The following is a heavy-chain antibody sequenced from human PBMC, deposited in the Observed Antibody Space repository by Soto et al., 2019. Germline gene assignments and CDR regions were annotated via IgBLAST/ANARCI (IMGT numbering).Heavy chain of an antibody. D-gene: IGHD4-17*01. CDR3: ATMTKADIGGLRFDY. CDR1: GYTFTSYG. J-gene: IGHJ4*02. V-gene: IGHV1-18*01. CDR2: ISAYNGNT. Sequence: QVQLVQSGAEVKKPGASVKVSCKASGYTFTSYGISWVRQAPGQGLEWMGWISAYNGNTNYAQKLQGRVTMTTDTSTSTDYMELRSLRSDDTAVYYCATMTKADIGGLRFDYWGQGTLVTVSS.